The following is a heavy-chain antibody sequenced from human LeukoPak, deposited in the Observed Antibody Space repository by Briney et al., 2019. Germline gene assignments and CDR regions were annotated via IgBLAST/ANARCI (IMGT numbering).Heavy chain of an antibody. CDR2: ISGSGGST. CDR1: GFTFSSYA. Sequence: PGGSLRLSCAASGFTFSSYAMSWVRQAPGKGLEWVSAISGSGGSTYYADSVKGRFTISRDNSKNTLYLQMNSLRAEDTAVYYCAKDPRRLVVYLYYFDYWGQGTLVTVSS. D-gene: IGHD3-22*01. V-gene: IGHV3-23*01. CDR3: AKDPRRLVVYLYYFDY. J-gene: IGHJ4*02.